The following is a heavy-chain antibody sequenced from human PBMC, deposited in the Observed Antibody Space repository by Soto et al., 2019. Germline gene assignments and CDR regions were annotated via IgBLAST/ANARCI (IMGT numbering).Heavy chain of an antibody. J-gene: IGHJ6*02. Sequence: ASVKVSCKASGYTFTSYYMHWVRQAPGQGLEWMGIINPSGGSTSYAQKFQGRVTMTRDTSTSTVYMELSSLRSEDTAVYYCARDLHIAAAGTDYYYGMDVWGQWTTVPVSS. CDR2: INPSGGST. CDR3: ARDLHIAAAGTDYYYGMDV. V-gene: IGHV1-46*01. D-gene: IGHD6-13*01. CDR1: GYTFTSYY.